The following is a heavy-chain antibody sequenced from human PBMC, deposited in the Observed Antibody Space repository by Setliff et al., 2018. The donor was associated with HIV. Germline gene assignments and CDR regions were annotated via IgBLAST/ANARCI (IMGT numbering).Heavy chain of an antibody. D-gene: IGHD3-22*01. CDR1: GASIRTGSYY. J-gene: IGHJ4*02. Sequence: PSETLSLTCTVSGASIRTGSYYWGWIRQPPGKGLEWIGTIYYSGTTYYNPSVKSRVTISVDTSKNQFSLNLTSVTATDTAVYYCASRPYSYDYSGRVFDSWGQGALVTVSS. CDR3: ASRPYSYDYSGRVFDS. CDR2: IYYSGTT. V-gene: IGHV4-39*01.